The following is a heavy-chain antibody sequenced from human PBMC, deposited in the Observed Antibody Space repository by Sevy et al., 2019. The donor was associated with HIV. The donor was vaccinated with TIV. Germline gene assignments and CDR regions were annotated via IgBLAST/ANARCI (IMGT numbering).Heavy chain of an antibody. CDR1: GFSISSGYY. J-gene: IGHJ3*02. CDR3: VRFLRDSRGYHAFEM. D-gene: IGHD3-22*01. V-gene: IGHV4-38-2*01. CDR2: VFHSGIT. Sequence: SETLSLTCSVSGFSISSGYYWGWIRQPPGEALEWLGSVFHSGITYYNPSLKSRATISVDTSKNQFSLKMISVTAADTAVYYCVRFLRDSRGYHAFEMWGQGTKVTVSS.